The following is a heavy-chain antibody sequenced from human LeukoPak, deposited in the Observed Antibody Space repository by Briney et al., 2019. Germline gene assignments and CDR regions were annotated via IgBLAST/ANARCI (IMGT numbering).Heavy chain of an antibody. CDR2: IYSGGST. CDR3: ARKYVDTAMVTH. D-gene: IGHD5-18*01. J-gene: IGHJ4*02. CDR1: GFTVSSNY. V-gene: IGHV3-53*01. Sequence: GGSLRLSCAASGFTVSSNYMSWVRQAPGKGLEWVSVIYSGGSTHYADSVKGRFTISRDNSKNTLYLQMNSLRAEDTAVYYCARKYVDTAMVTHWGQGTLVTVSS.